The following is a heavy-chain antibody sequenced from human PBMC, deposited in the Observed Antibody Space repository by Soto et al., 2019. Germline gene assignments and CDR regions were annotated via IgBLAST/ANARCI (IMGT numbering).Heavy chain of an antibody. D-gene: IGHD6-19*01. CDR3: ARGYSSGWSNY. Sequence: EVQLVESGGGLVQPGRSLRLSCAASGFTFDDYAMHWVRQAPGKGLEWVSGISWNSGSIGYADSVKGRFTISRDNAKNSLYLQMNSLRAEDTASYYCARGYSSGWSNYWGQGTLVTVSS. V-gene: IGHV3-9*01. J-gene: IGHJ4*02. CDR1: GFTFDDYA. CDR2: ISWNSGSI.